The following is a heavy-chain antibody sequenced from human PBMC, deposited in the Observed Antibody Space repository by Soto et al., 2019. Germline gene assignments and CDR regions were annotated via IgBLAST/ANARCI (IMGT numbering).Heavy chain of an antibody. V-gene: IGHV4-30-2*01. Sequence: PSETLSLTCAVSGGSISSGGYSWNWIRQPPGKGLEWIGYIYHSGSTLYNPSLKSRVTISVDKSKHQFSLKLTSVTATDTGVYYCARQGFGALHGLLAVWAQETTVTVSS. CDR1: GGSISSGGYS. D-gene: IGHD3-10*01. CDR2: IYHSGST. CDR3: ARQGFGALHGLLAV. J-gene: IGHJ6*02.